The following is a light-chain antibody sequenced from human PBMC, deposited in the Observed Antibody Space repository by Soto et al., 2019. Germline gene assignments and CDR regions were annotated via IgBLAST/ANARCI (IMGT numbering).Light chain of an antibody. J-gene: IGLJ1*01. Sequence: CSGSSSNIENNYVSWYQQLPGTAPKLLIYEDNKRPSGIPDRFSGSKSGTSATLGITGLQTGDEADYYCGTWDSSLSAGVFGTGTKVTVL. CDR1: SSNIENNY. CDR2: EDN. V-gene: IGLV1-51*02. CDR3: GTWDSSLSAGV.